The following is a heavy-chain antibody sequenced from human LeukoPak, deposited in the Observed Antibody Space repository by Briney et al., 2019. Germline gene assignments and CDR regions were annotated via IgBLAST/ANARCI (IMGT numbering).Heavy chain of an antibody. D-gene: IGHD5-18*01. CDR2: ISGSGGST. J-gene: IGHJ6*02. V-gene: IGHV3-23*01. Sequence: PGGSLRLACAASGSTFSSYAMSWVRQAPGKGLEWVSAISGSGGSTYYADSVKGRFTISRDNSKNTLYLQMNSLRAEDTAVYYCANDWREAVDTAMVSHYYGMDVWGQGTTVTVSS. CDR3: ANDWREAVDTAMVSHYYGMDV. CDR1: GSTFSSYA.